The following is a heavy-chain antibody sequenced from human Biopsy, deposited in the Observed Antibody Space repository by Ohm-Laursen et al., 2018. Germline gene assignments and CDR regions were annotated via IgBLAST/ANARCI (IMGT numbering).Heavy chain of an antibody. Sequence: PSDTLSLTCAVYGGSFNGYFWSWIRQPPGKGLEWIGDITQSGSTNYSPSLKSRVTISVDTAKKQFSLSLRSVTAADTAAYYCARVPLPGIGAAYQGRFLYGMDVWGQGTTVSVSS. CDR1: GGSFNGYF. D-gene: IGHD6-13*01. CDR3: ARVPLPGIGAAYQGRFLYGMDV. J-gene: IGHJ6*02. V-gene: IGHV4-34*01. CDR2: ITQSGST.